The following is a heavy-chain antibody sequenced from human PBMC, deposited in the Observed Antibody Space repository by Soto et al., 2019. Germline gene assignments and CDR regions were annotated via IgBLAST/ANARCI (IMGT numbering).Heavy chain of an antibody. J-gene: IGHJ4*02. D-gene: IGHD2-21*01. V-gene: IGHV1-18*01. Sequence: QGQLVQSGAEAKKPGASVKVACKASGYNFTSYHLTWVRQAPGQGLEWMGWISAYNGNTNYAQKLQGRVTMTTDTATSTAYMELRSLRSDDTAVYYCARYSPPPREWGQGTLVTVSS. CDR2: ISAYNGNT. CDR3: ARYSPPPRE. CDR1: GYNFTSYH.